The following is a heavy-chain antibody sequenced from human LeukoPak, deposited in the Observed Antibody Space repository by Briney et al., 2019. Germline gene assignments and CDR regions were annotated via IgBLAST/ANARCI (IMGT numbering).Heavy chain of an antibody. J-gene: IGHJ3*02. D-gene: IGHD3-3*01. V-gene: IGHV1-46*01. CDR2: INPSGGST. CDR3: ARDFGTIFGVVTFAFDI. Sequence: ASVKVSCKASGYTFTSYYMHWVRQAPGQGLEWMGIINPSGGSTSYAQKFQGRVTMTRDTSTSTVYMELSSLRSEDTAVYYCARDFGTIFGVVTFAFDIWGQGTMVTVSS. CDR1: GYTFTSYY.